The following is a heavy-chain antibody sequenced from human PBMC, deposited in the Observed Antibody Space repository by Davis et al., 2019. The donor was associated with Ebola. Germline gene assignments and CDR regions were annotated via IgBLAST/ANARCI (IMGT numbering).Heavy chain of an antibody. CDR2: ISYDGSNK. Sequence: GESLKISCAASGFTFSSYAMHWVRQAPGKGLEWVAVISYDGSNKYYADSVKGRFTISRDNSKNTLYLQMNSLRAEDTAVYYCAREQDTAMVPFDYWGQGTLVTVSS. CDR1: GFTFSSYA. J-gene: IGHJ4*02. V-gene: IGHV3-30*04. D-gene: IGHD5-18*01. CDR3: AREQDTAMVPFDY.